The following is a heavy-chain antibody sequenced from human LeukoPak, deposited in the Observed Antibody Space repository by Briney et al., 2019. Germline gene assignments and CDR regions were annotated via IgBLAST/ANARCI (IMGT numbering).Heavy chain of an antibody. CDR3: ARRDRYSWYSFDY. D-gene: IGHD6-13*01. Sequence: GESLKISCKGSGYRFTSYWISWVRQMPGKGLEWMGRIDPSDSYTNFSPSFQGHVTISVDKSISTAYLQWSSLKPSDTAMYYCARRDRYSWYSFDYWGQGTLVTVSS. V-gene: IGHV5-10-1*01. CDR1: GYRFTSYW. J-gene: IGHJ4*02. CDR2: IDPSDSYT.